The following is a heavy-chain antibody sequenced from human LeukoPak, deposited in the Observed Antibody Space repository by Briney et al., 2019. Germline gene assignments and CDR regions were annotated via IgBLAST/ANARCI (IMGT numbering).Heavy chain of an antibody. Sequence: PGGSLGLSCAASGFTFSSYSMNWVRQAPGKGLVWVSRINTDGSTTNYADSVKGRFTISRDNTKNTLYLQMNTLRAEDTAVYYCVAASTFDYWGQGALVTVSS. D-gene: IGHD6-13*01. CDR2: INTDGSTT. CDR3: VAASTFDY. CDR1: GFTFSSYS. J-gene: IGHJ4*02. V-gene: IGHV3-74*01.